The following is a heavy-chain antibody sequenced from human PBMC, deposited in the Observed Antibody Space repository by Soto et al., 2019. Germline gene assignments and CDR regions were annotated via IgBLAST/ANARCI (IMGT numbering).Heavy chain of an antibody. CDR2: IYTGVRI. J-gene: IGHJ5*02. CDR1: GGSLSNYY. CDR3: ARDLDSTGFSPDWFDP. D-gene: IGHD3-22*01. V-gene: IGHV4-4*07. Sequence: ASLSLIFIVCGGSLSNYYWSWIRQPTGKGLEWIGRIYTGVRINQNPSLKSRVTMSVDTSKQQFSLQLTSVTAADTAVYYCARDLDSTGFSPDWFDPWGQGTLVTVSS.